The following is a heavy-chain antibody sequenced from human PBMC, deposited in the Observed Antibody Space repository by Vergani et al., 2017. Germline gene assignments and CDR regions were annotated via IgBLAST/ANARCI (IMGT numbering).Heavy chain of an antibody. Sequence: QVQLVQSGAEVKKPGASVKVSCKASGYTFTSYYMHWVRQAPGQGLEWMGIINPSGGSTSYAQKFQGRVTMTRDTSMSTVYMELSSLRSEDTAVYYCARRIEQWLVMGSYYMDVWGKGTTVTVSS. CDR2: INPSGGST. CDR1: GYTFTSYY. J-gene: IGHJ6*03. D-gene: IGHD6-19*01. V-gene: IGHV1-46*01. CDR3: ARRIEQWLVMGSYYMDV.